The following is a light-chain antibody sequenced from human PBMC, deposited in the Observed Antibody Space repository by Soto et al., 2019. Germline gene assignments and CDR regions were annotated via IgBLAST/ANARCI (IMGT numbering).Light chain of an antibody. Sequence: EIEMTQSPATLSLAPGERATLSCRASESVSTNLAWYQQKPGQAPRLLLYGASIRATGIPDRFSGSESGTDFTLTISRLEPADFAVYYCQYYGSSSTFGQGTKVDIK. J-gene: IGKJ1*01. CDR3: QYYGSSST. CDR2: GAS. V-gene: IGKV3-20*01. CDR1: ESVSTN.